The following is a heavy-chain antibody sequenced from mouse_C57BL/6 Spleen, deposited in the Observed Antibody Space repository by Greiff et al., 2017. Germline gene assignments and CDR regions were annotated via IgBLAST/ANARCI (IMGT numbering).Heavy chain of an antibody. D-gene: IGHD1-1*01. J-gene: IGHJ3*01. Sequence: VMLQQSGAELARPGASVKLSCKASGYTFTSYGISWVKQRTGQGLEWIGEIYPRSGNTYYNEKFKGKATLTADKSSSTAYMELRSLTSEDSAVYFCAPYYYGSSSFAYWGHGTLVTVSA. CDR1: GYTFTSYG. V-gene: IGHV1-81*01. CDR2: IYPRSGNT. CDR3: APYYYGSSSFAY.